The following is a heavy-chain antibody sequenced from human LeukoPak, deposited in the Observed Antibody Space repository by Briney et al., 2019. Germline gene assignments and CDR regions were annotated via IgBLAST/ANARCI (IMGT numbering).Heavy chain of an antibody. CDR1: GGSISSSSYY. Sequence: SETLSLTCTVSGGSISSSSYYWGWIRQPPGKGLEWIGSIYYGGSTYYNPSLKSRVTISVDTSKNQFSLKLSSVTAADTAVYYCARTILLTTHAFDIWGQGTMVTVSS. D-gene: IGHD3-9*01. J-gene: IGHJ3*02. CDR3: ARTILLTTHAFDI. V-gene: IGHV4-39*01. CDR2: IYYGGST.